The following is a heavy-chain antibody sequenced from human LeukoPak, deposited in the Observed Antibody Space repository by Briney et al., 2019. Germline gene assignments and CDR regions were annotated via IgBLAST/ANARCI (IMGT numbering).Heavy chain of an antibody. CDR1: GFTFSFYS. V-gene: IGHV3-48*04. J-gene: IGHJ6*03. CDR2: ISSSGSAI. D-gene: IGHD6-13*01. Sequence: GGSLRLSCAASGFTFSFYSMNWVRQAPGKGLEWISYISSSGSAIYYADSVKGRFTISRDNAKNSLYLQMNSLRAEDTALYYCARVSTYYYYYYMDVWGKGTTVTVSS. CDR3: ARVSTYYYYYYMDV.